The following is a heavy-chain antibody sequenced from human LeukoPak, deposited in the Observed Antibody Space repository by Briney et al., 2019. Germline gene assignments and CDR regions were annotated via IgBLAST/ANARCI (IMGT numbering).Heavy chain of an antibody. CDR2: INHSGSI. Sequence: EINHSGSINYNPSLKSRVTISVDTSKNQFSLKLSSVTAADTAVYYCARAPVQLWLRYYFDYWGQGTLVTVSS. V-gene: IGHV4-34*01. J-gene: IGHJ4*02. D-gene: IGHD5-18*01. CDR3: ARAPVQLWLRYYFDY.